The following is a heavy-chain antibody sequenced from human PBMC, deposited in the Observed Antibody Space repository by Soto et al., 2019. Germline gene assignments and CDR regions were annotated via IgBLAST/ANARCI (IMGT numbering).Heavy chain of an antibody. CDR2: INAGNGNT. CDR1: GYTFTSYA. V-gene: IGHV1-3*01. Sequence: ASVKVSCKASGYTFTSYAMHWVRQAPGQRLEWMGWINAGNGNTKYSQKFQGRVTITRDTSASTAYMELSSLRSEDTAVYYCARAKVATMWYYYMDVWGKGTTVTVSS. CDR3: ARAKVATMWYYYMDV. J-gene: IGHJ6*03. D-gene: IGHD5-12*01.